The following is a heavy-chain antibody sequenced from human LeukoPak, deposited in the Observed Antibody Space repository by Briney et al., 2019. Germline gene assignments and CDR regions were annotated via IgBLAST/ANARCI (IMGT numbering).Heavy chain of an antibody. D-gene: IGHD3-3*02. J-gene: IGHJ5*02. CDR3: ARRSLCISISCHEGDWFDP. CDR1: GYTFTNYW. V-gene: IGHV5-51*01. Sequence: GESLKISCKGSGYTFTNYWIGWVRQMPGKGLEWMGIIYPDDSDTRYSPSFQGQVTISADKSISTAYLQWSSLKASDTAMYYCARRSLCISISCHEGDWFDPWGQGTLVTVSS. CDR2: IYPDDSDT.